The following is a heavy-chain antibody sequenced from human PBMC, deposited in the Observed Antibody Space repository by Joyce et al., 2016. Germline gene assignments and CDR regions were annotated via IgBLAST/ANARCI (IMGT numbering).Heavy chain of an antibody. Sequence: HVQLQESGPGMVKPSGTLSIICTVSGGSISTNNWFSWVRQSPTKGLEWIGEIFYSGSTNFNPSLKSRVTMSADRSKNQISLRLDSVTAADTALYFWARKADGGWNRIKGAFDIWGQGTMVTVSS. CDR2: IFYSGST. J-gene: IGHJ3*02. V-gene: IGHV4-4*02. D-gene: IGHD1/OR15-1a*01. CDR1: GGSISTNNW. CDR3: ARKADGGWNRIKGAFDI.